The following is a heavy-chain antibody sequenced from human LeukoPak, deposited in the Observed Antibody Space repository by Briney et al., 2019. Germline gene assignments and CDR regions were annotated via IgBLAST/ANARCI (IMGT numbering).Heavy chain of an antibody. CDR2: IRYDGSDK. CDR3: AKDRLVPGSVLDY. J-gene: IGHJ4*02. CDR1: GFTRSDYG. Sequence: PGGSLRLSCAASGFTRSDYGMHWVRQAPGKGLEWVAFIRYDGSDKYYADSVRGRFTISRDNSKNTLYLQMNSLRVEDTAVYYCAKDRLVPGSVLDYWGQGTLVTVSS. V-gene: IGHV3-30*02. D-gene: IGHD6-19*01.